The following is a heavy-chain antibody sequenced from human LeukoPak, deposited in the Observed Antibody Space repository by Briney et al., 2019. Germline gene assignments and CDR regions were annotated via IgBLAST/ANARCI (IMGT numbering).Heavy chain of an antibody. V-gene: IGHV4-34*01. CDR2: INHSGST. J-gene: IGHJ3*02. D-gene: IGHD3-22*01. CDR1: GGSFSGYY. Sequence: SETLSLTCAVYGGSFSGYYWSWIRQPPGKGLEWIGEINHSGSTNCNPSLKSRVTISVDTSKNQFSLKLSSVTAADTAVYYCARVNKPLYYYDSSGYTANDAFDIWGQGTMVTVSS. CDR3: ARVNKPLYYYDSSGYTANDAFDI.